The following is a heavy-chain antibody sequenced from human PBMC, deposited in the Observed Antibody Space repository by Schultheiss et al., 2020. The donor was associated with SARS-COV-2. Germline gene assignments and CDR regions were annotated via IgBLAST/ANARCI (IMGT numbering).Heavy chain of an antibody. CDR1: GGSFSDYY. CDR2: INHSGRS. J-gene: IGHJ3*02. Sequence: SQTLSLTCAVSGGSFSDYYWGWIRQSPGLGLEWIGEINHSGRSFYNPSLKSRVTMSVDTSNSQFSLKLSSVTAADTAMYHCARVRLSISAFDIWGQGTAVTVSS. V-gene: IGHV4-34*01. D-gene: IGHD2-2*01. CDR3: ARVRLSISAFDI.